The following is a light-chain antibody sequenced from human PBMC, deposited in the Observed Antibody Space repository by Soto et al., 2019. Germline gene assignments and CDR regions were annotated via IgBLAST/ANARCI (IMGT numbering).Light chain of an antibody. CDR2: KGT. J-gene: IGLJ1*01. CDR3: CSSAPESTYV. CDR1: SSDVGAYDS. V-gene: IGLV2-23*01. Sequence: QSALAQPASVSGSPGQSITISCTGTSSDVGAYDSVSWYQQHPHKAPQVIIYKGTRRPSGVSNRFSGSTSGNAASLTISGLQADDDADYFCCSSAPESTYVFGTGTKLTVL.